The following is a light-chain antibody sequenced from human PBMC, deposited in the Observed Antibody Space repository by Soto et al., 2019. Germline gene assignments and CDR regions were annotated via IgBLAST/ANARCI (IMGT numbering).Light chain of an antibody. CDR2: EVI. V-gene: IGLV2-23*02. J-gene: IGLJ2*01. Sequence: QSALTQPASVSGSPGQSITISCTGTSSDVGSYNLVSWYQQHPGKAPKLMIYEVIKRPSGVSNRFSGSKSGNTASLTISGLQAEDEADYYCCSYAGSVVFGGGTQLTV. CDR3: CSYAGSVV. CDR1: SSDVGSYNL.